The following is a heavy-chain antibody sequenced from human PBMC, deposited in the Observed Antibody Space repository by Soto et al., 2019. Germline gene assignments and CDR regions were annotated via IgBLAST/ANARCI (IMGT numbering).Heavy chain of an antibody. CDR1: GFTFSSSA. CDR2: IDVGSANA. J-gene: IGHJ4*02. CDR3: ARTPGTSAWDINDF. Sequence: SVKVSCKTSGFTFSSSAVHRVRQARGHRLQWIGWIDVGSANANYAQMLQERVTISSDTSASTAYLELSSLRSEDTAVYYCARTPGTSAWDINDFWGQGTLVTVSS. V-gene: IGHV1-58*01. D-gene: IGHD6-19*01.